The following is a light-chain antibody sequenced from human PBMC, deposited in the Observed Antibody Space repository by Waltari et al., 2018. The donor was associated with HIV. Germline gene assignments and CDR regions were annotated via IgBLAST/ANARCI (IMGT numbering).Light chain of an antibody. CDR2: DVS. J-gene: IGLJ2*01. V-gene: IGLV2-11*01. Sequence: LTQPPSVSGSPGQSVTISCTGTSSDVGVYNFVSWYQQHPGKAPKLMIYDVSKRPSGVPDRFSGSKSGHTASLTISGLQAEDEADYYCCSYAGSYPVVFGGGTKLTVL. CDR1: SSDVGVYNF. CDR3: CSYAGSYPVV.